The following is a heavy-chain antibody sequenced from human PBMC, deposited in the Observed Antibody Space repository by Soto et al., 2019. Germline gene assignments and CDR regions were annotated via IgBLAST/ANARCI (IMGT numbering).Heavy chain of an antibody. J-gene: IGHJ4*02. CDR3: ATSLLVIAAAGLDY. D-gene: IGHD6-13*01. CDR1: GYTLTELS. Sequence: ASVKVSCKVSGYTLTELSMHWVRQAPGKGLEWMGGFDPEDGETIYAQKFQGRVTMTEDTSTDTAYMELSSLRSEDTAVYYCATSLLVIAAAGLDYWGQGTLVTVSS. V-gene: IGHV1-24*01. CDR2: FDPEDGET.